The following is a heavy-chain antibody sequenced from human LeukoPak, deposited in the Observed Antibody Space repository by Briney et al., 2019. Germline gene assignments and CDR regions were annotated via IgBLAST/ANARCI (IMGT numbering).Heavy chain of an antibody. CDR1: GFTFSSYE. CDR3: ARVPTVGSGGYQFDY. D-gene: IGHD2-15*01. J-gene: IGHJ4*02. V-gene: IGHV3-48*03. Sequence: GGSLRLSCAASGFTFSSYEMNWVRQAPGKGLEWVSYTSSSGSTIYYADSVKGRFTISRDNAKNSLYLQMNSLRAEDTAVYYCARVPTVGSGGYQFDYWGQGTLVTVSS. CDR2: TSSSGSTI.